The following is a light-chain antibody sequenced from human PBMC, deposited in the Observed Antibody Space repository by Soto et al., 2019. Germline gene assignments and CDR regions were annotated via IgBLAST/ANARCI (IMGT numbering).Light chain of an antibody. CDR2: DDT. V-gene: IGLV2-14*03. CDR1: NSDVGRYKL. Sequence: QSALTQPASVSGSPGQSITISCTGTNSDVGRYKLVSWYQQHPGKAPKLMIFDDTNRPSGVSNRFSGSKSGNTASLTISGLQAEDEADYYCSSYTTSSTLIFGGGTKLTVL. CDR3: SSYTTSSTLI. J-gene: IGLJ2*01.